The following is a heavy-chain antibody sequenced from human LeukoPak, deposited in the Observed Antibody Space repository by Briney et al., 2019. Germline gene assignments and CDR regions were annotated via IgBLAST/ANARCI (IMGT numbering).Heavy chain of an antibody. J-gene: IGHJ6*02. V-gene: IGHV3-7*01. CDR3: GRSMDV. Sequence: GGSLRLSCAASGFTFSNYWMSWVRQAPGKGLEWVASIKEDGSEKYYVDSVKGRFSISRDNAKNSLYLQMNSLRAEDTAVYYCGRSMDVWGQGTTVTVSS. CDR1: GFTFSNYW. CDR2: IKEDGSEK.